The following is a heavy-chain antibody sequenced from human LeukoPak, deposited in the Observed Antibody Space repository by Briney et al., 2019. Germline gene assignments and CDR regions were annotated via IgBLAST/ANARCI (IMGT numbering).Heavy chain of an antibody. Sequence: PGGSLRLSCAASGLTFSSYAMSWVRQAPGKGLEWVSAISGSGGSTYYADSVKGRFTISRDNSKNTLYLQMNSLKTEDTAVYYCTTDPVGGYDWGGFDYWGQGTLVTVSS. CDR1: GLTFSSYA. CDR2: ISGSGGST. J-gene: IGHJ4*02. CDR3: TTDPVGGYDWGGFDY. V-gene: IGHV3-23*01. D-gene: IGHD5-12*01.